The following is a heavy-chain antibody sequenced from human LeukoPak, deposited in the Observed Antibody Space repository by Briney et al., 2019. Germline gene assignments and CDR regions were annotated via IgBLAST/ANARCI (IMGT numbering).Heavy chain of an antibody. Sequence: GGSLKLSCAASGFTFSGSAMHWVRQASGKGLEWVGRIRSKASSYATAYAASVKGRFTISRDDSKNTAYLQMNSLKTEDTAVYYCTRDGSSHTGYGMDVWGQGTTVTVSS. CDR1: GFTFSGSA. V-gene: IGHV3-73*01. D-gene: IGHD6-6*01. CDR2: IRSKASSYAT. CDR3: TRDGSSHTGYGMDV. J-gene: IGHJ6*02.